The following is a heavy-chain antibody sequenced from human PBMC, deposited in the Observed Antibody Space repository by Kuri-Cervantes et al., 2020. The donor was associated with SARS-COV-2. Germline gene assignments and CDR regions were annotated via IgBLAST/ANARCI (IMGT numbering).Heavy chain of an antibody. V-gene: IGHV1-46*01. Sequence: ASVKVSCKASGYTFTSYYMHWVRQAPGQGLEWMGIINPSGGSTSYAQKFQGRVTMTRDTSTSTVYMELSSLRSEDTAVYYCARLLYGALNGGAPRFDPWGQGTLVTVSS. CDR2: INPSGGST. CDR1: GYTFTSYY. D-gene: IGHD4-17*01. CDR3: ARLLYGALNGGAPRFDP. J-gene: IGHJ5*02.